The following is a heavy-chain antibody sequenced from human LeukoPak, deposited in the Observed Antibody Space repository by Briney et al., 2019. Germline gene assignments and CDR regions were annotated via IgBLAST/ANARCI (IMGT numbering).Heavy chain of an antibody. CDR1: GGSISTYY. Sequence: SETLSLTCTVSGGSISTYYGSWIRQPPGKELEGIGYVYYSGSTNYNPSLKSRVTISVDTSKNQLPLKLSSVTAADTAVYYCAREPGFDSSGYLNWFDPWGQGTLVTISS. CDR2: VYYSGST. D-gene: IGHD3-22*01. V-gene: IGHV4-59*01. CDR3: AREPGFDSSGYLNWFDP. J-gene: IGHJ5*02.